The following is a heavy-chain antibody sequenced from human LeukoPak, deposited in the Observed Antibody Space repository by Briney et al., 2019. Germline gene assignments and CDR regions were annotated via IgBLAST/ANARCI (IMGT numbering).Heavy chain of an antibody. V-gene: IGHV1-24*01. J-gene: IGHJ4*02. CDR2: FDPEDGET. D-gene: IGHD3-22*01. Sequence: ASVTVSCTVSGYTLTELSMHWVRQAPGKGLEWMGGFDPEDGETIYAQKFQGRVTMTEDTSTDTAYMELSSLRSEDTAVYYCAADKDYYDSSGYSFVYWGQGTLVAVSS. CDR1: GYTLTELS. CDR3: AADKDYYDSSGYSFVY.